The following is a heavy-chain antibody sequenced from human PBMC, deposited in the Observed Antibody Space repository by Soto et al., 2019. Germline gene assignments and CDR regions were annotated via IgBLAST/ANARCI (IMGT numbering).Heavy chain of an antibody. CDR3: ARAGATYYYDSDESPGVYYAMGV. CDR1: GGSINSDDFY. V-gene: IGHV4-30-4*01. Sequence: QVHLQESGPGLVKPSQTLSLTCTVSGGSINSDDFYWTWVRQPPGKGLEWIGHIFHSGNAYYNSSLESRLTISLDASKNQFSLSLRSVTATDTAVYFCARAGATYYYDSDESPGVYYAMGVWGRGTTATVSS. D-gene: IGHD3-22*01. CDR2: IFHSGNA. J-gene: IGHJ6*02.